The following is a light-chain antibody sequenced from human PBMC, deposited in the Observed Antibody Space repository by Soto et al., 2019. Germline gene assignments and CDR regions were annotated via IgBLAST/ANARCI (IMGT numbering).Light chain of an antibody. J-gene: IGLJ1*01. CDR1: SSDVGGYNY. Sequence: QSALTQPPSASGSPGQSVTFSCTGTSSDVGGYNYVSWYQRHPGKAPKLMIYEVSKRPSGVPDRFSGSKSGNTASLTVSGLQAEDEADYYCSSYAGSNNPYVFGTGTKVTVL. CDR2: EVS. CDR3: SSYAGSNNPYV. V-gene: IGLV2-8*01.